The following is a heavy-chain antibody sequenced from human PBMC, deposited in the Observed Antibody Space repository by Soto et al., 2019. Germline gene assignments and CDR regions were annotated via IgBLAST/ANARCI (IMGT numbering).Heavy chain of an antibody. J-gene: IGHJ4*02. CDR1: GFTFSSYG. Sequence: QVQLVESGGGVVQPGRSLRLSCAASGFTFSSYGMHWVRQAPGKGLEWVAVRSYDGSNKYYADSVKGRFTISRDNSKNTLYLQMNSLRAEDTAVYYCAKDRWEKYSSSSAGDYWGQGTLVTVSS. V-gene: IGHV3-30*18. CDR3: AKDRWEKYSSSSAGDY. D-gene: IGHD6-6*01. CDR2: RSYDGSNK.